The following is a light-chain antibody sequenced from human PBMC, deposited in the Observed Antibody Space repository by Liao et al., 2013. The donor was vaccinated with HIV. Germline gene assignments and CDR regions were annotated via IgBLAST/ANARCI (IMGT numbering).Light chain of an antibody. J-gene: IGLJ1*01. Sequence: SYVLTQPPSVSVAPGETARVTCGGDNIGSKSVHWYQQKPGQAPVLVIYYDSDRPSGIPERFSGSNSGNTATLTITRVEAGDEADYYCQVWDSNSDRYVFGTGTKVTV. V-gene: IGLV3-21*01. CDR3: QVWDSNSDRYV. CDR2: YDS. CDR1: NIGSKS.